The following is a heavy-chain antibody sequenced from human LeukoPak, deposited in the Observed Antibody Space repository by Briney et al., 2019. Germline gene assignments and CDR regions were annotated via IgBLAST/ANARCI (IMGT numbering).Heavy chain of an antibody. Sequence: GGSLRLSCAASGFTFSSYAMSWVRQAPGKGLEWVSAISGSGGSTYYADSVKGRFTIYRDNSKNTLYLQMNSLRAEDTAVYYCAKDLPVTTGTYYYYGMDVWGQGTTVTVSS. CDR1: GFTFSSYA. J-gene: IGHJ6*02. CDR3: AKDLPVTTGTYYYYGMDV. V-gene: IGHV3-23*01. D-gene: IGHD1-1*01. CDR2: ISGSGGST.